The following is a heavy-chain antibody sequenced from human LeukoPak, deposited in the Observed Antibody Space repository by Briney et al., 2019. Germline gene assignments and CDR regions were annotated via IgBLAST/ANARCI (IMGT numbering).Heavy chain of an antibody. Sequence: PGRSLRLSCAASGFTFSSYAMHWVRQAPGKGLEWVAVISYGGSNKYYADSVKGRFTISRDNSKNTLYLQMNSLRAEDTAVYYCARGEWLDHFDYWGQGTLVTVSS. J-gene: IGHJ4*02. D-gene: IGHD6-19*01. CDR3: ARGEWLDHFDY. CDR2: ISYGGSNK. CDR1: GFTFSSYA. V-gene: IGHV3-30*04.